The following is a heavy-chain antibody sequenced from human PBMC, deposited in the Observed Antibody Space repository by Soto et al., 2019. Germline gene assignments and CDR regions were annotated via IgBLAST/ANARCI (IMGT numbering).Heavy chain of an antibody. J-gene: IGHJ5*02. CDR2: IYYSGNT. Sequence: PSESLSLTCTVSGGSISSIGFYWGWIRHPPGKGLEWIGSIYYSGNTHYNPSLKSRVTISIDTSKNQFSLKLNFMTAADTAVYYCARHKENFDSSGSPWGQGTRVTVS. D-gene: IGHD3-22*01. V-gene: IGHV4-39*01. CDR3: ARHKENFDSSGSP. CDR1: GGSISSIGFY.